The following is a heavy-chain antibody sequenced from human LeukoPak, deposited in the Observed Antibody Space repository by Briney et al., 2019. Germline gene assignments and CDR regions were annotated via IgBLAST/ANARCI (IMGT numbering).Heavy chain of an antibody. Sequence: PSETLSLTCTVSAGSISTYYWSWIRQPPGKGLEWIGYIYYSGSTNYNPSLKSRVTMSVDTSKNQFSLKLSSVTAADTAVYYCARVSGGYGLDYWGQGILVTVSS. CDR1: AGSISTYY. J-gene: IGHJ4*02. CDR3: ARVSGGYGLDY. V-gene: IGHV4-59*01. CDR2: IYYSGST. D-gene: IGHD5-12*01.